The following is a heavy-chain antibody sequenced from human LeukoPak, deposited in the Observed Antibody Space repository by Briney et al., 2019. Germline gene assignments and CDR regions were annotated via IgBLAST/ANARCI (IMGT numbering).Heavy chain of an antibody. V-gene: IGHV3-21*01. CDR1: GFTFSSYS. D-gene: IGHD6-19*01. CDR3: ARDQGSGWCSGAFDI. Sequence: GGSLRLSCAASGFTFSSYSMNWVRQAPGKGLGWVSSISSSSSYIYYADSVKGRFTISRDNAKNSLYLQMSSLRAEDTAVYYCARDQGSGWCSGAFDIWGQGTMVTVSS. CDR2: ISSSSSYI. J-gene: IGHJ3*02.